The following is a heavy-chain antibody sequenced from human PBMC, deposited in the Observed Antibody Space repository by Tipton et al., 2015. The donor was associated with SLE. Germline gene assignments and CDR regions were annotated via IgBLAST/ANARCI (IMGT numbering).Heavy chain of an antibody. J-gene: IGHJ4*02. CDR1: GGSFSGYY. CDR3: ARGLYCSGGSCYYFDY. V-gene: IGHV4-34*01. Sequence: TLSLTCAVYGGSFSGYYWSWIRQPPGKGLEWIGEINHSGSTNYNPSLKSRVTISVDTSKNQLSLKLSSVTAADTAVYYCARGLYCSGGSCYYFDYWGQGTLVTVSS. CDR2: INHSGST. D-gene: IGHD2-15*01.